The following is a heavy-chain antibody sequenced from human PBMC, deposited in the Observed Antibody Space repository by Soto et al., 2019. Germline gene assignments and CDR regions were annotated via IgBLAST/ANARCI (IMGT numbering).Heavy chain of an antibody. J-gene: IGHJ5*02. Sequence: QVQLVQSGAEVKKPGSSVKVSCKASGGTFSSYTISWVRQAPGQGLEWMGRIIPILGIANYAQKFQGRVTITADKYTSTAYMELSSLRSEDTAVYYCARDGYYDILTGYYRHNWFDPWGQGTLVTVSS. D-gene: IGHD3-9*01. CDR3: ARDGYYDILTGYYRHNWFDP. CDR1: GGTFSSYT. CDR2: IIPILGIA. V-gene: IGHV1-69*08.